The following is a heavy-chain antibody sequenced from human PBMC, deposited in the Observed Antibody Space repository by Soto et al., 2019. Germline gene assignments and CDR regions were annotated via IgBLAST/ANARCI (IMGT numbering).Heavy chain of an antibody. CDR1: GYTFTSYY. CDR2: INPSGGST. J-gene: IGHJ6*02. V-gene: IGHV1-46*01. D-gene: IGHD2-2*01. CDR3: ARELIVVVPAAMPASQYYYYGMDV. Sequence: GASVKVSCKASGYTFTSYYMHWVRQARGQGLEWMGIINPSGGSTSYAQKFQGRVTMTRDTSTSTVYMELSSLRSEDTAVYYCARELIVVVPAAMPASQYYYYGMDVWGQGTTVTVSS.